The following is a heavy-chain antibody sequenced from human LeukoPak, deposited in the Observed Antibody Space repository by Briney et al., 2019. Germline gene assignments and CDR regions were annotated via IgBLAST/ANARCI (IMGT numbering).Heavy chain of an antibody. CDR2: INHSGST. V-gene: IGHV4-34*01. CDR1: GGSFSGYY. J-gene: IGHJ4*02. Sequence: PSETLSLTCAVYGGSFSGYYWSWIRQPPGKGLEWIGEINHSGSTNYNPSLKSRVTISVDTSKNQFSLKLSSVTAADTAVYYRARGPWYDFWSGYYGHWGQGTLVTVSS. CDR3: ARGPWYDFWSGYYGH. D-gene: IGHD3-3*01.